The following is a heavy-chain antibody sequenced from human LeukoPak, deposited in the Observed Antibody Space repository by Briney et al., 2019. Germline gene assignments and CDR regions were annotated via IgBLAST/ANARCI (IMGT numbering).Heavy chain of an antibody. D-gene: IGHD3-16*02. CDR2: IYSGGST. V-gene: IGHV3-66*01. CDR1: GFTVSSNY. CDR3: ARGDFGGVIVDY. J-gene: IGHJ4*02. Sequence: GGSLRLSCAASGFTVSSNYMSWVRQAPGKGLEWVSVIYSGGSTYYADSVKGRFTISRDNSKNTLYLQMNCLRAEDTAVYYCARGDFGGVIVDYWGQGTLVTVSS.